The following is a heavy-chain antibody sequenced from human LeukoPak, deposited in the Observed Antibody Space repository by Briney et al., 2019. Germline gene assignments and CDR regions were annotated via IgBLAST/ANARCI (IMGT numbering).Heavy chain of an antibody. D-gene: IGHD6-13*01. V-gene: IGHV3-30*18. CDR1: GFTFSNYG. J-gene: IGHJ4*02. Sequence: PPGGSLRLSCAASGFTFSNYGMHWVRQAPGKGLEWVAVISYDGSIKYYVDSVKGRFTISRDNSKNTLYLQMNSLRAEDTAVYYCAKSGIAAAGTFDYWGQGTLVTVSS. CDR2: ISYDGSIK. CDR3: AKSGIAAAGTFDY.